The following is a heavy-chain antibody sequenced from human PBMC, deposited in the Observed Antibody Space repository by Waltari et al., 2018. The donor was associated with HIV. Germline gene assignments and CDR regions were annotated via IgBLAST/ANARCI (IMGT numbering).Heavy chain of an antibody. CDR3: ARDSRGSTWSLNWFDP. CDR1: GFIFITSR. J-gene: IGHJ5*02. CDR2: ISSSGNFK. Sequence: EVQLVESGGGPVKPGESLRLSCVTSGFIFITSRLNWVRQAPGKGPEWVSSISSSGNFKHYADSVKGRFTISRDNAENSLYLQMNGLRAEDTAIYYCARDSRGSTWSLNWFDPWGQGTLVTVSS. V-gene: IGHV3-21*02. D-gene: IGHD6-6*01.